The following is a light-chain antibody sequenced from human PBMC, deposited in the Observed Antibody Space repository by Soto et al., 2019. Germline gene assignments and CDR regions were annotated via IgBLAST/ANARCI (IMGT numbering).Light chain of an antibody. CDR1: SSNIGNNY. Sequence: QSVLTQPPSVSAAPGQKVTISCSGSSSNIGNNYVSWYQQLPGTAPKLLIYDNNKRPSGILDRFSGSKSGTSATLGITGLQTGDEADYYCGTWDFSLSVWVFGGGTKLTVL. J-gene: IGLJ3*02. CDR3: GTWDFSLSVWV. CDR2: DNN. V-gene: IGLV1-51*01.